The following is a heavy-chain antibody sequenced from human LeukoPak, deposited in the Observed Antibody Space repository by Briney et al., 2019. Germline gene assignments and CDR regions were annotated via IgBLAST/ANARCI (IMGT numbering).Heavy chain of an antibody. CDR3: ASEYSSSSGLDY. V-gene: IGHV4-61*02. Sequence: SETLSLTYTVSDGSISSGDYYWSWIRQPAGKGLEWIGRIYTSGSTNYNPSLRGRVTISVDTSKSQFSLNLSSVTAANTAVYYCASEYSSSSGLDYWGQGTLVTVSS. CDR1: DGSISSGDYY. J-gene: IGHJ4*02. D-gene: IGHD6-6*01. CDR2: IYTSGST.